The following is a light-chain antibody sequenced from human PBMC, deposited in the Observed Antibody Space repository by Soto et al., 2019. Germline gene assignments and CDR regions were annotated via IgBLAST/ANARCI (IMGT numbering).Light chain of an antibody. CDR3: QQYNNWPPYT. Sequence: EIVMTQSPATLSVSPGERVTLSCRASQSVSSNLAWYQQKPGQAPRLLIYGASTRDTGIPARFSGSGSGTEFTLTISSLQSEDVAVYYCQQYNNWPPYTFGQGTKLEIK. CDR1: QSVSSN. CDR2: GAS. J-gene: IGKJ2*01. V-gene: IGKV3-15*01.